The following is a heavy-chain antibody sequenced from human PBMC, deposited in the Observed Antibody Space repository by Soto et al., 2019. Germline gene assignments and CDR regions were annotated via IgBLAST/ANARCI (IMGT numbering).Heavy chain of an antibody. V-gene: IGHV3-30*18. Sequence: LRLSCAASGFTFSSYGMHWVRQAPGKGLEWVAVISYDGSNKYYADSVKGRFTISRDNAKNTLYLQMNSLRAEDTAVYYCVKDIEENQLLYDAFDIWGQGTMVTVSS. J-gene: IGHJ3*02. CDR1: GFTFSSYG. CDR3: VKDIEENQLLYDAFDI. D-gene: IGHD2-2*01. CDR2: ISYDGSNK.